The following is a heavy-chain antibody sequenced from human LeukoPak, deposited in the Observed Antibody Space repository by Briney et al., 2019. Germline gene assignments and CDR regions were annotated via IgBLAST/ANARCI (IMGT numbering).Heavy chain of an antibody. CDR1: GYTFTGYY. V-gene: IGHV1-2*02. J-gene: IGHJ4*02. CDR3: ARVNGDDCGGDCPPGY. D-gene: IGHD2-21*02. CDR2: INPNSGGT. Sequence: ASVKVSCKASGYTFTGYYMHWVRQAPGQGLEWMGWINPNSGGTNYAQKFQGRVTMTRGTSISTAYMELSRLRSDDTAVYYCARVNGDDCGGDCPPGYWGQGTLVTVSS.